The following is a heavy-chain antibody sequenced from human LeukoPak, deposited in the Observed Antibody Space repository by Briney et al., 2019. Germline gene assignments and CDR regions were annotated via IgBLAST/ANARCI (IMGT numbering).Heavy chain of an antibody. J-gene: IGHJ6*04. CDR1: GFTVSSNF. CDR2: IYSGGST. V-gene: IGHV3-53*01. CDR3: ARDAAQYYGMDV. Sequence: GGSLRLSCAACGFTVSSNFMSWVRQAPGKGLEWVSVIYSGGSTYYADSVKGRFTISRDNSKNTLYLQMNSLRAEDTAVYYCARDAAQYYGMDVWGKGTTVTVSS.